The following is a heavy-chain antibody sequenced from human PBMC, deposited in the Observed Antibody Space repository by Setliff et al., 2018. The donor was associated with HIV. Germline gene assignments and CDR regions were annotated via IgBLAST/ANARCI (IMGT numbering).Heavy chain of an antibody. CDR3: ARLGGICSGGSCTALAYTMDV. CDR1: GYSFTDYW. V-gene: IGHV5-51*01. CDR2: IYPGDSET. D-gene: IGHD2-15*01. J-gene: IGHJ6*02. Sequence: GESLKISCRASGYSFTDYWIGWVRQMPGKGLECMGIIYPGDSETKYSPSFQGQVTVSADKSISTAYLQWSSLKASDTAMYYCARLGGICSGGSCTALAYTMDVWGQGTTVTVSS.